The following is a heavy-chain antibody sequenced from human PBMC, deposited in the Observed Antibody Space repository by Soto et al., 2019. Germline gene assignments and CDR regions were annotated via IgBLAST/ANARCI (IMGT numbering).Heavy chain of an antibody. J-gene: IGHJ4*02. V-gene: IGHV1-46*01. Sequence: ASVKVSCKASGYTFTSYYMHWVRQAPGQGLEWMGIINPSGGSTSYAQKFQGRVTMTRDTSTSTVYMELSSLRSEDTAVYYCARVLRYFDRLLWPLGYWGQGTLVTVSS. CDR3: ARVLRYFDRLLWPLGY. CDR1: GYTFTSYY. CDR2: INPSGGST. D-gene: IGHD3-9*01.